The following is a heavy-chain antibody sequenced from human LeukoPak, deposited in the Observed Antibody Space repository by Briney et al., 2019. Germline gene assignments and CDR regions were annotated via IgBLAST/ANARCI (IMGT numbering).Heavy chain of an antibody. CDR3: ASLVTSGSGSS. D-gene: IGHD3-10*01. Sequence: SVKVSCKASGRIFIKYSITWVRQAPGQGPEWMGGIMSVFETPTYAQRFQGRVNITADESTRSTYMELHSLTSEDTAVYYCASLVTSGSGSSWGQGTLVTVSS. CDR2: IMSVFETP. V-gene: IGHV1-69*01. J-gene: IGHJ4*02. CDR1: GRIFIKYS.